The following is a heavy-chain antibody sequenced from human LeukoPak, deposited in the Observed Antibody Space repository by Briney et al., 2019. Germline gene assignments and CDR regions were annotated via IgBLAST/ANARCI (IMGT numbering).Heavy chain of an antibody. CDR3: ARVGLVDTAMVGF. Sequence: SETLSLTCTVSGGSISSRPYSWGWIRQPPGKGLEWIGSIYHSGSTYYNPSLKSRVTISVDTSKNQFSLKLSSVTAADTAVYYCARVGLVDTAMVGFWGQGTLVTVSS. J-gene: IGHJ4*02. CDR1: GGSISSRPYS. D-gene: IGHD5-18*01. CDR2: IYHSGST. V-gene: IGHV4-39*07.